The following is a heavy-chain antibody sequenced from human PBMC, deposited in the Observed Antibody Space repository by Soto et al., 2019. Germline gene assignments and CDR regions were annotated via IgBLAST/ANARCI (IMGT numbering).Heavy chain of an antibody. V-gene: IGHV5-51*01. J-gene: IGHJ6*02. CDR2: IYPGDSDT. CDR1: GYTSTHYW. Sequence: PGAALKISCKGSGYTSTHYWIGLVRQMPGKGLEWMGIIYPGDSDTQYHPSFQGQVTISADKSITTTYLRWTSLKAPDTAIYDCAASIFYYGMDVWGQGTMVTVSS. CDR3: AASIFYYGMDV.